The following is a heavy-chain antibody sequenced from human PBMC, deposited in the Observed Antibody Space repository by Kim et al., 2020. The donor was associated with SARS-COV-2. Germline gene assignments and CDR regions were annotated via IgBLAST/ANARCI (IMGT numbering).Heavy chain of an antibody. CDR2: ISASGSAT. Sequence: GGSLRLSCAASGFTFSNYAMNWVRQAPGKGLEWVSAISASGSATYYADSVKGRFTVSRDNSRSTMYLQMNSLRAEDTAVYYCAKASNAWAPFDYWGQGT. D-gene: IGHD3-16*01. J-gene: IGHJ4*02. CDR1: GFTFSNYA. V-gene: IGHV3-23*01. CDR3: AKASNAWAPFDY.